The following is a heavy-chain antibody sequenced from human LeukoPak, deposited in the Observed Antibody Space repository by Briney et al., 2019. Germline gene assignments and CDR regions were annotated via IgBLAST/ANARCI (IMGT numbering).Heavy chain of an antibody. D-gene: IGHD1-1*01. Sequence: GGSLRLSCAASGFSVSTNYLTWVRQAPGKGLEWVSIIYGGGNSYYAGSVKGRFIISRDSSKNTLYLQMSSLRAEDTAVYYCARDDDWNDGRGLDDWGQGTLVTVSS. CDR3: ARDDDWNDGRGLDD. CDR2: IYGGGNS. J-gene: IGHJ4*02. CDR1: GFSVSTNY. V-gene: IGHV3-53*01.